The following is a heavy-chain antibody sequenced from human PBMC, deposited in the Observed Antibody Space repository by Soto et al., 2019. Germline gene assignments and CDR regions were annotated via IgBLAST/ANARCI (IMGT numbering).Heavy chain of an antibody. CDR1: GGSISSYY. Sequence: SETLSLTCTVSGGSISSYYWSWIRQPPGKGLEWIGYIYYSGSTNYNPSLKSRVTIPVDTSKNQFSLKLSSVTAADTAVYYCASSRVRGCSGGSCSIDYWGQGTLVTVSS. V-gene: IGHV4-59*08. CDR3: ASSRVRGCSGGSCSIDY. CDR2: IYYSGST. D-gene: IGHD2-15*01. J-gene: IGHJ4*02.